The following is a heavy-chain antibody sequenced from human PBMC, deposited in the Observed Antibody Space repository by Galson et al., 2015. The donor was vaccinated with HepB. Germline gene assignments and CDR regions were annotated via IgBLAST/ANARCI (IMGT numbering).Heavy chain of an antibody. CDR3: ARDSESRVGRYDFWSGHTYYYGMDV. J-gene: IGHJ6*02. Sequence: SLRLSCAASGFTFSSYAMHWVRQAPGKGLEWVAVISYDGSNKYYADSVKGRFTISRDNSKNTLYLQMNSLRAEDTAVYYCARDSESRVGRYDFWSGHTYYYGMDVWGQGTTVTVSS. V-gene: IGHV3-30-3*01. CDR2: ISYDGSNK. CDR1: GFTFSSYA. D-gene: IGHD3-3*01.